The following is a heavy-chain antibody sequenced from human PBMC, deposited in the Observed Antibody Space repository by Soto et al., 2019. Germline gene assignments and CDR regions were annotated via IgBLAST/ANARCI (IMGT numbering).Heavy chain of an antibody. D-gene: IGHD6-13*01. CDR2: IYYSGST. CDR1: GGSISSGGYY. V-gene: IGHV4-31*03. Sequence: QVQLQESGPGLVKPSQTLSLTCTVSGGSISSGGYYWSWIRQHPGKGLEWIGYIYYSGSTYYNPSLKSRVTISVDTSKNQFSLKLSSVTAADTAVYYCAREGENIAVAGYFDYWGQGTLVTVSS. J-gene: IGHJ4*02. CDR3: AREGENIAVAGYFDY.